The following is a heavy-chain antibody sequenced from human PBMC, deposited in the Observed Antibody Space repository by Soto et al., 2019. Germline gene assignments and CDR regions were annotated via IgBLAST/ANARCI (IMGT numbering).Heavy chain of an antibody. J-gene: IGHJ5*02. V-gene: IGHV1-46*01. D-gene: IGHD3-3*01. CDR1: GYTFTSYY. CDR3: ARDFLVGYYDFWSGYSDSWFDP. Sequence: ASVKVSCKASGYTFTSYYIHWVRQAPGQGLEWMGIINPSGGSTSYAQKFQGRVTMTRDTSTSTVYMELSSLRSENTAVYYCARDFLVGYYDFWSGYSDSWFDPWGQGTLVTVSS. CDR2: INPSGGST.